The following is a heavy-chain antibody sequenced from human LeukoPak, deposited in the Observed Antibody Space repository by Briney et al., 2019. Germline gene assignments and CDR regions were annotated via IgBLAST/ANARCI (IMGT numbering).Heavy chain of an antibody. J-gene: IGHJ5*02. CDR2: INPNSGST. CDR1: GYTFTGYY. D-gene: IGHD2-2*03. Sequence: ASVKVSCKASGYTFTGYYMHWVRQAPGQGLEWMGWINPNSGSTNYAQKFQGRVTMTRDTSISTAYMELSRLRSDDTAVYYCAADVGYCSSTSCYMGWFDPWGQGTLVTVSS. CDR3: AADVGYCSSTSCYMGWFDP. V-gene: IGHV1-2*02.